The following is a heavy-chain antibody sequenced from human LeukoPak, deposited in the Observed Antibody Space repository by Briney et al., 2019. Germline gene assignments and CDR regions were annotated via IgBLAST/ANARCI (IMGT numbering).Heavy chain of an antibody. CDR3: ARELFLYSSSFLSSGSAFDI. CDR1: GYTFTSYD. CDR2: ISAYNGNT. D-gene: IGHD6-6*01. V-gene: IGHV1-18*01. J-gene: IGHJ3*02. Sequence: ASVKVSCKASGYTFTSYDINWVRQAPGQGLEWMGWISAYNGNTNYAQKLQGRVTMITDTSTSTAYMELRSLRSDDTAVYYCARELFLYSSSFLSSGSAFDIWGQGTMVTVSS.